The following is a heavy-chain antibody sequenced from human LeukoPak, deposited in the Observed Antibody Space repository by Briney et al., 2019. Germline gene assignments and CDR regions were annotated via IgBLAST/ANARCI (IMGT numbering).Heavy chain of an antibody. Sequence: GASVKVSCKASGGTFSSYAISWVRQAPGQGLEWMGRTIPILGIANYAQKFQGRVTITADKSTSTAYMELSSLRSEDTAVYYCASKGSSGYYSDYWGQGTLVTVSS. V-gene: IGHV1-69*04. CDR3: ASKGSSGYYSDY. CDR1: GGTFSSYA. J-gene: IGHJ4*02. D-gene: IGHD3-22*01. CDR2: TIPILGIA.